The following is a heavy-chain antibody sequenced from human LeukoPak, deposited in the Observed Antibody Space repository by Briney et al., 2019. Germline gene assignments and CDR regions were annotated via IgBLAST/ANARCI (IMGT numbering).Heavy chain of an antibody. J-gene: IGHJ4*02. CDR1: GLTYANFA. CDR2: ITGTGGRGGI. V-gene: IGHV3-23*01. D-gene: IGHD2-8*02. CDR3: AKGDRGHCTGVKCYPFDY. Sequence: PGGSLRLSCVASGLTYANFAMNWVRKAPGKRLGWVESITGTGGRGGIYYADSVKGRFTISRDNSKNTLFLQMSSLRAEDTAVYHCAKGDRGHCTGVKCYPFDYWGQGTVVTVSS.